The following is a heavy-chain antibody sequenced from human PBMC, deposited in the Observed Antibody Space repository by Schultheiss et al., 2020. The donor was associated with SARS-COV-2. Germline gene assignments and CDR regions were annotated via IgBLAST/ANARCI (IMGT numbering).Heavy chain of an antibody. V-gene: IGHV1-2*02. CDR2: INPNSGGT. Sequence: ASVKVSCKASGYTFTSYGISWVRQAPGQGLEWMGWINPNSGGTNYAQKFQGRVTMTRDTSITTAYMELSSLRSEDTAVYYCARAPYYYDSSGYYPDYWGQGTLVTVSS. D-gene: IGHD3-22*01. CDR1: GYTFTSYG. CDR3: ARAPYYYDSSGYYPDY. J-gene: IGHJ4*02.